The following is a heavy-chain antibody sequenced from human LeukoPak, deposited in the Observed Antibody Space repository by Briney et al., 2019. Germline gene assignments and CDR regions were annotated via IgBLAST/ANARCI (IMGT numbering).Heavy chain of an antibody. V-gene: IGHV4-59*01. CDR1: GGSISSYY. CDR3: ARDIGYGDYYNWFDP. Sequence: SETLSLTCTVSGGSISSYYWSWIRQPPGKGLEWIGYIYYSGSTNCNPSLKSRVTTSVDTSKNQFSLKLSSVTAADTAVYYCARDIGYGDYYNWFDPWGQGTLVTVSS. D-gene: IGHD4-17*01. J-gene: IGHJ5*02. CDR2: IYYSGST.